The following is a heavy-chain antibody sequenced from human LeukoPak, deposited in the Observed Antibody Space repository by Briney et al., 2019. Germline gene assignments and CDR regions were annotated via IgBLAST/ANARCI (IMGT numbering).Heavy chain of an antibody. CDR3: ARGYYYGSGSYSPLFDP. CDR2: IIPIFGTA. V-gene: IGHV1-69*13. J-gene: IGHJ5*02. D-gene: IGHD3-10*01. Sequence: GASVKVSCKASGGTFSSHATSWVRQAPGQGLEWMGGIIPIFGTANYAQKFQGRVTITADESTSTAYMELSSLRSEDTAVYYCARGYYYGSGSYSPLFDPWGQGTLVTVSS. CDR1: GGTFSSHA.